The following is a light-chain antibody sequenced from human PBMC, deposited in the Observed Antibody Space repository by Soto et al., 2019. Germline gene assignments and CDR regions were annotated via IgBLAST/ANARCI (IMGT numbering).Light chain of an antibody. J-gene: IGKJ5*01. Sequence: EIVMTQSPATLSVSPGERATLSCRASQSVVTNLAWYRQKPGQAPRLLIFGASNRATGIPDRFSGSGSVTEFTLTISSLQSEDFAVYYCQQYNNWPITFGQGTRLEIK. CDR1: QSVVTN. CDR2: GAS. V-gene: IGKV3D-15*01. CDR3: QQYNNWPIT.